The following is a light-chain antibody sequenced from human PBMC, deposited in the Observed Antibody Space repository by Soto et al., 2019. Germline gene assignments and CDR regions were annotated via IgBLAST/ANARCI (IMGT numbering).Light chain of an antibody. Sequence: EIVLTQSPGTLSLSPGERATLSCRASQSVSSAYLAWYQQKPGQAPRLLISGASSRATGIPDRFSGSGSGTDFILTISGLEPEDFAVYYCQQYGGSVPITFGQGTRLDIK. J-gene: IGKJ5*01. CDR2: GAS. V-gene: IGKV3-20*01. CDR1: QSVSSAY. CDR3: QQYGGSVPIT.